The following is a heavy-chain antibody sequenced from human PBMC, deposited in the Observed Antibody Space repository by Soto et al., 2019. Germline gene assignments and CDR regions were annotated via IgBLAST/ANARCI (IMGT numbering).Heavy chain of an antibody. CDR1: GGTFSSYA. CDR2: IIPIFGTA. Sequence: SVKVSCKASGGTFSSYAISWVRQAPGQGXEWMGGIIPIFGTANYAQKFQGRVTITADESTSTAYVELSSLRSEDTAVYYCARGRSGNWNYFYYYYGMDVWGQGTTVTVSS. V-gene: IGHV1-69*13. CDR3: ARGRSGNWNYFYYYYGMDV. J-gene: IGHJ6*02. D-gene: IGHD1-7*01.